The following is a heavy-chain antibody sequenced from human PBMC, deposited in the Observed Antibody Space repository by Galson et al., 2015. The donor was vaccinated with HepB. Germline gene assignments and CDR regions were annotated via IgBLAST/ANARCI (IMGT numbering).Heavy chain of an antibody. D-gene: IGHD4-23*01. CDR2: ISWNSGSI. V-gene: IGHV3-9*01. Sequence: LILSCAASGFTFDDYAMHWVRQAPGKGLEWVSGISWNSGSIGYADSVKGRFTISRDNAKNSLYLQMNSLRAEDTALYYCATTFGGDWGQGTLVTVSS. CDR1: GFTFDDYA. J-gene: IGHJ4*02. CDR3: ATTFGGD.